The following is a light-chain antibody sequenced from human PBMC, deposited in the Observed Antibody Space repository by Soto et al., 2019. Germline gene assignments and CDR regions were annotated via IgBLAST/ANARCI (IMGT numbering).Light chain of an antibody. Sequence: DIQMTQSPSSLSASEGDRVTITCRASQSINSYLNWYQHKPGKAPKLLIYAASNLQSEVPSRFSGSGSGTDFTLIISSLKPEDFATYYCQQSYSTPTFGGGTKVEIK. CDR3: QQSYSTPT. CDR1: QSINSY. CDR2: AAS. J-gene: IGKJ4*01. V-gene: IGKV1-39*01.